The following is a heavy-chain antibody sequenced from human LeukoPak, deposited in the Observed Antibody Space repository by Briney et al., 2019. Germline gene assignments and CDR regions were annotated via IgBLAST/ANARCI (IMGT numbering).Heavy chain of an antibody. CDR1: GGSISSSSYY. V-gene: IGHV4-39*01. CDR3: ARHWPGYHPFVY. D-gene: IGHD5-12*01. Sequence: SETLPLTCTVSGGSISSSSYYWGWIRQPPGKGLEWIGSIYYSGSTYYNPSLKSRVTISVDTSKNQFSLKLSSVTAADTAVYYCARHWPGYHPFVYWGQGTLVTVSS. J-gene: IGHJ4*02. CDR2: IYYSGST.